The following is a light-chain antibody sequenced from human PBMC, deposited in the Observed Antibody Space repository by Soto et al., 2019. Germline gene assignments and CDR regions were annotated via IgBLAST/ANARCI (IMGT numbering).Light chain of an antibody. Sequence: DIQMTPSHSTLSASILDIVTITFRASQNINIWLALYQLKPGKPPRLLIYAASSLQSGVPSRFSVIGSGTGFTLTINSLQPEDFATYSCQKSYNSPQKFGQGTKVDIK. CDR1: QNINIW. CDR3: QKSYNSPQK. CDR2: AAS. J-gene: IGKJ1*01. V-gene: IGKV1-39*01.